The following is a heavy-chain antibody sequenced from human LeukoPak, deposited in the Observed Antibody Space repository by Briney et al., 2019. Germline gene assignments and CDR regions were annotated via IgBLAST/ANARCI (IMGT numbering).Heavy chain of an antibody. V-gene: IGHV3-30*02. Sequence: PGGSLRLSCAASGFTFSSYGMHWVRQAPGKGLEWVAFIRYDGSNKYYADSVKGRFTISRDNSKNTLYLQMNSLRAEDTAVYYCAKPFYDSSGSYYFDYWGQGTLVTVSS. CDR1: GFTFSSYG. CDR3: AKPFYDSSGSYYFDY. D-gene: IGHD3-22*01. CDR2: IRYDGSNK. J-gene: IGHJ4*02.